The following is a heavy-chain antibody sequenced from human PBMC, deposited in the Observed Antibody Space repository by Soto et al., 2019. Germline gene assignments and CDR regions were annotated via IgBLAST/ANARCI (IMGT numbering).Heavy chain of an antibody. CDR2: IIPIFGTA. Sequence: GASVKVSFKASGGTFSSYAISWVRQAPGQGLEWMGGIIPIFGTANYAQKFQGRVTITADESTSTAYMELSSLRSEDTAVYYCARAYDFWSGYYNWFDPWGQGTLVTVSS. CDR1: GGTFSSYA. J-gene: IGHJ5*02. D-gene: IGHD3-3*01. CDR3: ARAYDFWSGYYNWFDP. V-gene: IGHV1-69*13.